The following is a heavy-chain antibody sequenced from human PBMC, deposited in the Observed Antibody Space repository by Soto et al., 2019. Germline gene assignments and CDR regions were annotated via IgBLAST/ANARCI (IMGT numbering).Heavy chain of an antibody. CDR3: ARDGYCSGGSCYATYFDY. Sequence: SETLSLTCTVSGGSISSGDYYWSWIRQPPGKGLEWIGYIYYSGSTYYNPSLKSRVTISVDTSKNQFSLKLSSVTAADTAVYYCARDGYCSGGSCYATYFDYWGQGTLVTVSS. D-gene: IGHD2-15*01. CDR1: GGSISSGDYY. CDR2: IYYSGST. V-gene: IGHV4-30-4*01. J-gene: IGHJ4*02.